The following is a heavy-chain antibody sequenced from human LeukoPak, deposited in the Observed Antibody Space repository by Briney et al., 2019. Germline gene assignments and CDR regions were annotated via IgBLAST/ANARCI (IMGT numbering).Heavy chain of an antibody. V-gene: IGHV1-69*02. Sequence: GASVKVSCKASGGTFSSYTISWVRQAPGQGLEWMGRIIPILGIANYAQKFQGRVTITADESTSTAYMELSSLRSEDTAVYYCARTNYDILTGYYGRFDYWGQGTLVTVSS. J-gene: IGHJ4*02. CDR1: GGTFSSYT. D-gene: IGHD3-9*01. CDR2: IIPILGIA. CDR3: ARTNYDILTGYYGRFDY.